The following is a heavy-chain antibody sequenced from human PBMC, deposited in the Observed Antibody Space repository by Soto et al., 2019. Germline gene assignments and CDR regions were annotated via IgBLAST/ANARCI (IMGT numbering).Heavy chain of an antibody. Sequence: SQTLSLTCPISGDSVSSNSAAWKWIRQSPSRGLEWLGRTYYRSKWYNDYAVSVKSRIPINPDTSKNQFSLQPNSVTPEDTAVYYCARDRVVVAATNYYYCYGMDVWGQGTTVTVSS. J-gene: IGHJ6*02. CDR2: TYYRSKWYN. CDR3: ARDRVVVAATNYYYCYGMDV. CDR1: GDSVSSNSAA. D-gene: IGHD2-15*01. V-gene: IGHV6-1*01.